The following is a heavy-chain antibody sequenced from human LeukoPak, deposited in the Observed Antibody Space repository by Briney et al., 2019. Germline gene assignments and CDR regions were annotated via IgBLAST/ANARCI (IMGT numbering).Heavy chain of an antibody. CDR3: ARGLTIRVRGVIIYFDY. D-gene: IGHD3-10*01. Sequence: PGGSLRLSCAASGFTFSSYWMSWVRQAPGKGLEWVANIKQDGSEKYYVDSVKGRFAISRDNAKNSLYLQMNSLRAEDTAVYYCARGLTIRVRGVIIYFDYWGQGTLVTVSS. J-gene: IGHJ4*02. V-gene: IGHV3-7*03. CDR1: GFTFSSYW. CDR2: IKQDGSEK.